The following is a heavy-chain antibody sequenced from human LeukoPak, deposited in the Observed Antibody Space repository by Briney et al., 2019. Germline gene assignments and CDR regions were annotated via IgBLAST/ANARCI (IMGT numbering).Heavy chain of an antibody. J-gene: IGHJ4*02. D-gene: IGHD3-10*01. V-gene: IGHV3-23*01. CDR2: ISGGGVST. CDR1: GFIFSNHA. Sequence: GGSLRLSCAASGFIFSNHAMLWVRQAPGRGLEGVSAISGGGVSTYYTDSVRGRFTISRDNSKNTVYLQMNSLRAEDTAVYYCALYLRVRGDYWGQGTLVSVSS. CDR3: ALYLRVRGDY.